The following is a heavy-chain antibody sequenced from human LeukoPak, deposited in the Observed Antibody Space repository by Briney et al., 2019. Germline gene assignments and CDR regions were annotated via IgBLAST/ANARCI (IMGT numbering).Heavy chain of an antibody. J-gene: IGHJ4*02. CDR1: RFTFSIYA. V-gene: IGHV3-23*01. D-gene: IGHD6-13*01. CDR2: SSGSGGST. Sequence: PGGSLILSSPTSRFTFSIYAISLGRHGPGKGRDRDSPSSGSGGSTYYADSVKGRFTISRDNSKNTLYLQMNSLRAEDTAVYYCAKDTGFTRPTSYSSSSYFDYWGQGTLVTVSS. CDR3: AKDTGFTRPTSYSSSSYFDY.